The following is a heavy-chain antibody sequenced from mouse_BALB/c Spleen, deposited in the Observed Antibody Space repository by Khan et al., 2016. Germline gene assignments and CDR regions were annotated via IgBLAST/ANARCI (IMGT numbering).Heavy chain of an antibody. CDR1: GYTFTNHG. CDR3: ARPDYGSSRGFAY. V-gene: IGHV9-3-1*01. CDR2: INTYTGEP. Sequence: QIQLVQSGPELKKPGETVKISCKASGYTFTNHGINWVKQAPGKGLKWMGWINTYTGEPTYADDFKGRFAFSLETSASTAYLQINNLKNEDTATYFCARPDYGSSRGFAYWGQGTLVTVSA. J-gene: IGHJ3*01. D-gene: IGHD1-1*01.